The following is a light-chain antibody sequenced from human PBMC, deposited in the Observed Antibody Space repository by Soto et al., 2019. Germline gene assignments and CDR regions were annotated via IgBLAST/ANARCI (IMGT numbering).Light chain of an antibody. CDR3: QRYNSLHVA. CDR1: QSISNW. CDR2: DAS. Sequence: DIKMTKSPSTVYASVGERVNITCRASQSISNWLAWYQHKPGRAPKLLIYDASTLVSGVPSRFRGSGSGSEFTLTVSGLQPDDLATYYCQRYNSLHVAFGQGTEVDI. J-gene: IGKJ1*01. V-gene: IGKV1-5*01.